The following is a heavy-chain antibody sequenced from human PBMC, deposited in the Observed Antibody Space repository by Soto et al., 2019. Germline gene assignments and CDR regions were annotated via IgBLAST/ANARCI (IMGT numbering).Heavy chain of an antibody. D-gene: IGHD3-10*01. Sequence: ASVKASCPASGDSYTNNDGTRLRQAPGQGLEWMGWMNSGSGDTGYAQKSQGRVTMTRDIAISTAYMELTSLTFDDTAISDCQRMTRFGSILRLVPWSQGTLVT. V-gene: IGHV1-8*01. CDR2: MNSGSGDT. J-gene: IGHJ5*02. CDR1: GDSYTNND. CDR3: QRMTRFGSILRLVP.